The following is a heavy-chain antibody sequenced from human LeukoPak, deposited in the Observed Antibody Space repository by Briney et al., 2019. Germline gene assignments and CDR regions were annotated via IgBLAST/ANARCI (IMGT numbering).Heavy chain of an antibody. Sequence: GGSLRLSCAASGFTFSSYWMHWVRQAPGKGLVWVARINSDGYSISYADSVKGRFTISRDNTKNTLYLHVNSLRAEDTAVYYCAKSLYSSSWYDGGNWFDPWGQGTLVTVFS. D-gene: IGHD6-13*01. CDR1: GFTFSSYW. V-gene: IGHV3-74*01. CDR3: AKSLYSSSWYDGGNWFDP. CDR2: INSDGYSI. J-gene: IGHJ5*02.